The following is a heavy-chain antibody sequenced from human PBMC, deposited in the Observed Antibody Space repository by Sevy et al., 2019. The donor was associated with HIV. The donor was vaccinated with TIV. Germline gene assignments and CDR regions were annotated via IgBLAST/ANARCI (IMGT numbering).Heavy chain of an antibody. J-gene: IGHJ4*02. CDR2: ISSSSSSI. CDR1: GFTFSSYN. D-gene: IGHD3-22*01. CDR3: AKDRGYYDSSGYSSRYFDY. V-gene: IGHV3-21*01. Sequence: GGSLRLSCAASGFTFSSYNMNWVRQAPGKGLEWVSSISSSSSSIYYADSVRGRFTISRDNAKNSLYLQMNSLRAEDTALYYCAKDRGYYDSSGYSSRYFDYWGQGTLVTVSS.